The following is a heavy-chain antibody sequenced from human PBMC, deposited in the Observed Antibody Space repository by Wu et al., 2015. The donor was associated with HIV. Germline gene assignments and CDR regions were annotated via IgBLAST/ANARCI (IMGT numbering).Heavy chain of an antibody. CDR3: ASRSRIGNMEAFDI. CDR2: INPSGNKI. CDR1: GYTFTTYY. D-gene: IGHD1/OR15-1a*01. Sequence: VQLVQSGAEVKKPGASVKVSCKASGYTFTTYYIHWVRQVAGQGLEWMGIINPSGNKISYAQKFQGRVTMTRDTSTSTVYMELSSLRSEDTAVYYCASRSRIGNMEAFDIWGQGTMVSVSS. J-gene: IGHJ3*02. V-gene: IGHV1-46*01.